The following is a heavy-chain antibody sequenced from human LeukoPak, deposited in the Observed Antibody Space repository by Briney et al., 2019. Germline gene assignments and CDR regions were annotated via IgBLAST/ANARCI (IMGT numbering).Heavy chain of an antibody. J-gene: IGHJ3*02. Sequence: SETLSLTCTVSGGSISSYYWSWIRQPPGKGLEWIGYIYYSGSTNYNPSLKSRVTISVDTSKNQFSLKLSSVTAADTAVYYCAREGRGDSSSYFRRQIDAFDIWGQGTMVTVSS. D-gene: IGHD3-22*01. V-gene: IGHV4-59*01. CDR3: AREGRGDSSSYFRRQIDAFDI. CDR2: IYYSGST. CDR1: GGSISSYY.